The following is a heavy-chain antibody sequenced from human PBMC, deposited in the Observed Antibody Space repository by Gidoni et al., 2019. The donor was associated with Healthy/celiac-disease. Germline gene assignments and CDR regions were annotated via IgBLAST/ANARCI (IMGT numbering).Heavy chain of an antibody. J-gene: IGHJ6*02. CDR2: TYYRSKWYN. D-gene: IGHD4-17*01. V-gene: IGHV6-1*01. CDR3: ARDRGDGDYDGYYGMDV. CDR1: GDRLHRTNAP. Sequence: QVQLQLSVTGLVNPSPTLYLSCSISGDRLHRTNAPWTWSRQSPSRGLEWLGRTYYRSKWYNDYAVSVKSRLSSNPDTSNNQFYLELNSVTPEDTAVYYCARDRGDGDYDGYYGMDVWGQGTTVTVSS.